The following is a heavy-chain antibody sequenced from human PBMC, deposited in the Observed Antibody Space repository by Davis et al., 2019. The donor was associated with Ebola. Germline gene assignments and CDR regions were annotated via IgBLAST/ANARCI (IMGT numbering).Heavy chain of an antibody. CDR1: GGTFSSYA. J-gene: IGHJ4*02. D-gene: IGHD4-17*01. Sequence: AASVKVSCKASGGTFSSYAISWVRQAPGQGLEWMGGIIPIFGTANYAQKFQGRVTITADESTSTAYMELSSLRSEDTAVYYCARDQPHYYGDWGAFDYWGQGTLVTVSS. V-gene: IGHV1-69*13. CDR3: ARDQPHYYGDWGAFDY. CDR2: IIPIFGTA.